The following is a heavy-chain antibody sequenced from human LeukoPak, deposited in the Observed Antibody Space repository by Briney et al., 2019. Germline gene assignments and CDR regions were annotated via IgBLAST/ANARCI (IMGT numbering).Heavy chain of an antibody. D-gene: IGHD3-10*01. CDR3: ARGEYGSGSYYFYYYYGMDV. V-gene: IGHV3-21*01. CDR1: GFTFSSYS. CDR2: ISSSSSYI. J-gene: IGHJ6*02. Sequence: GGSLRLSCAASGFTFSSYSMNWVRQAPGKGLEWVSSISSSSSYIYYADSVKGRFTISRDNSKNTLYLQMNSLRAEDTAVYYCARGEYGSGSYYFYYYYGMDVWGQGTTVTVSS.